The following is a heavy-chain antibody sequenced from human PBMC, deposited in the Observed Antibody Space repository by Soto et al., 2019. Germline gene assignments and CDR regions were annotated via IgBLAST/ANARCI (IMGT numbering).Heavy chain of an antibody. CDR3: ARLEGLAIISYYFDF. D-gene: IGHD3-9*01. Sequence: LQLQESGPGLVKPSETLSLTCSVSDDSINSDKYYWGWIRQPPGKGLEWIGSIYYRGNAYYNPSLQSRVTISLDKSKSQFSLKLNSVTAADSAVYFCARLEGLAIISYYFDFWGPGALVTVSS. CDR2: IYYRGNA. J-gene: IGHJ4*02. V-gene: IGHV4-39*01. CDR1: DDSINSDKYY.